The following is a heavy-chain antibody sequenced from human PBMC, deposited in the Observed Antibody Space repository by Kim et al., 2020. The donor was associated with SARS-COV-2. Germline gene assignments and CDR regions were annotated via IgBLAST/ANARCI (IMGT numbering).Heavy chain of an antibody. V-gene: IGHV3-66*01. Sequence: ADTVKDRFTMSRDDSKNTLYLQMNSLRAEDTAVYYCAREGNYPASTPDYWGQGTLVTVSS. CDR3: AREGNYPASTPDY. D-gene: IGHD4-4*01. J-gene: IGHJ4*02.